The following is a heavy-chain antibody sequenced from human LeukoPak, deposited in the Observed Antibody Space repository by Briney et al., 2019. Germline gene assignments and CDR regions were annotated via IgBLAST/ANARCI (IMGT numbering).Heavy chain of an antibody. CDR2: MNPNSGNT. D-gene: IGHD3-22*01. CDR3: ARSYYYDSSGYYYTRLYFDY. CDR1: GYTFTSYD. J-gene: IGHJ4*02. Sequence: ASVKVSCKASGYTFTSYDINWVRQATGQGLEWMGWMNPNSGNTGYAQKFQGRVTMTRDTSISTAYMELSRLRSDDTAVYYCARSYYYDSSGYYYTRLYFDYWGQGTLVTVSS. V-gene: IGHV1-8*01.